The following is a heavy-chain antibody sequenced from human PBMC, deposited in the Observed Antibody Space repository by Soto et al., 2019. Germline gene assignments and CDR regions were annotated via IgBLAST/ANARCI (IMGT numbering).Heavy chain of an antibody. J-gene: IGHJ4*02. V-gene: IGHV4-31*03. CDR3: AIKYYYDSSGYLDF. CDR2: IYYSGST. CDR1: GGSIRSGGYY. D-gene: IGHD3-22*01. Sequence: SETLSLTCTVSGGSIRSGGYYWSWIRQHPGKGLEWIGYIYYSGSTYYNPSLKSRVTISADTSKNQFSLKLSSVTAADTAVYYCAIKYYYDSSGYLDFWGQGTLVTVSS.